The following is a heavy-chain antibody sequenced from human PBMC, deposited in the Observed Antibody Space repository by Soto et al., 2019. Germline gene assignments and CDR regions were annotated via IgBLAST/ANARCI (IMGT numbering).Heavy chain of an antibody. Sequence: SEPLSLPCTVSVGSVSSSSYYWCWIPQPPGKGLEWIGSIYYSGSTYYNPSLKSRVTISVDTSKNQFSLKLSSVTAADTAVYYCSVLRYFDWFNDYWGQGTLVTVSS. CDR2: IYYSGST. D-gene: IGHD3-9*01. CDR1: VGSVSSSSYY. J-gene: IGHJ4*02. V-gene: IGHV4-39*01. CDR3: SVLRYFDWFNDY.